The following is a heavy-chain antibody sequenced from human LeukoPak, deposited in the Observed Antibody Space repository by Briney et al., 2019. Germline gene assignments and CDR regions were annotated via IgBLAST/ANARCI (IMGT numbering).Heavy chain of an antibody. J-gene: IGHJ4*02. CDR2: ISGGSSFT. V-gene: IGHV3-21*01. CDR1: GFSFSSFS. CDR3: ARDLGYSSGPNY. Sequence: GGSLRLSCAASGFSFSSFSMNWVRQAPGKGLEWVSYISGGSSFTYYVDSVKGLFTISRDNAKNSLYLQMNSLRAEDTAVYYCARDLGYSSGPNYWGQGTRVTVSS. D-gene: IGHD6-19*01.